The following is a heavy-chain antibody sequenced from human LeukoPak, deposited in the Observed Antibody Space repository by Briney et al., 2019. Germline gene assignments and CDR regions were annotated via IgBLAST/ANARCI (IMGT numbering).Heavy chain of an antibody. CDR2: ISSSGSTI. Sequence: PGGSLRLSCAASGFTFSDYCMSWIRQAPGKGLEWVSYISSSGSTIYYADSVKGRLTISRDNAKNSLYLQMNSLRAEDTAVYYCARHPRSGSYYTDWFDPWGQGTLVTVSS. CDR3: ARHPRSGSYYTDWFDP. J-gene: IGHJ5*02. CDR1: GFTFSDYC. V-gene: IGHV3-11*01. D-gene: IGHD3-10*01.